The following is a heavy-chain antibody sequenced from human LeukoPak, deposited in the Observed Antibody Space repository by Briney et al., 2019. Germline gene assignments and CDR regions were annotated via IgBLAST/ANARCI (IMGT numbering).Heavy chain of an antibody. Sequence: ASVKVSCRASGYTFTGYYMHWVRQAPGQGLEWMGWINPNSGGTNYAQKFQGRVTMTRDTSISTAYMELSRLRSDDTAVYYCARARGRYLILDYWGQGTLVTVSS. J-gene: IGHJ4*02. CDR2: INPNSGGT. CDR3: ARARGRYLILDY. V-gene: IGHV1-2*02. CDR1: GYTFTGYY. D-gene: IGHD3-16*01.